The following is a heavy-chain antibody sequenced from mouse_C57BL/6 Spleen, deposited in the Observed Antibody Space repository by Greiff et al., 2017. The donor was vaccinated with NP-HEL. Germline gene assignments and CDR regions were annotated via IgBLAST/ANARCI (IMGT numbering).Heavy chain of an antibody. CDR3: ARGGNYVRVDY. Sequence: QVQLKQPGAELVKPGASVKMSCKASGYTFTSYWITWVKQRPGQGLEWIGDIYPGSGSTNYNEKFKSKATLTVDTSSSTAYMQLSSLTSEDSAVYYCARGGNYVRVDYWGQGTTLTVSS. CDR2: IYPGSGST. J-gene: IGHJ2*01. V-gene: IGHV1-55*01. D-gene: IGHD2-1*01. CDR1: GYTFTSYW.